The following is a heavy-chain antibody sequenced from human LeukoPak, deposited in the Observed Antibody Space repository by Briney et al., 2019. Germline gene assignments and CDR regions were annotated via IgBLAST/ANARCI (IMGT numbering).Heavy chain of an antibody. D-gene: IGHD5-18*01. CDR2: ISYDGSNK. V-gene: IGHV3-30*18. J-gene: IGHJ4*02. Sequence: GGSLRLSCAASGFTFSSYGMHWVRQAPGKGLEWVAVISYDGSNKYYADSVKGRFTISRDSSKNTLYLQMNSLRAEDTAVYYCAKDVGSYSYGYWGIDYWGQGTLVTVSS. CDR3: AKDVGSYSYGYWGIDY. CDR1: GFTFSSYG.